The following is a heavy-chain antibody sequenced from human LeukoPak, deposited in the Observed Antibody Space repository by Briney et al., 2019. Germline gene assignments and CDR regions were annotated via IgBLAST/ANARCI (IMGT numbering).Heavy chain of an antibody. Sequence: GGSLRLSCSASGFTFSTYAMHWVRQAPGKGLEYVSAISSKGDSTFYADSVKGRFTISRDNSKNTLYLQMSSLRAEDTAVYYCVKITSSSGGDYWGQGTLVTSPQ. CDR3: VKITSSSGGDY. CDR2: ISSKGDST. V-gene: IGHV3-64D*06. J-gene: IGHJ4*02. D-gene: IGHD6-19*01. CDR1: GFTFSTYA.